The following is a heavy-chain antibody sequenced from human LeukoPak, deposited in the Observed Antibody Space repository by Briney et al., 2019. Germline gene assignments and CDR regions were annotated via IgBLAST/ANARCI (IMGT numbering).Heavy chain of an antibody. CDR1: GFTFSSYG. Sequence: GRSLRLSCAASGFTFSSYGMHWVRQAPGKGLEWVAVIWYDGSNKYYADSVKGRFTISRDNSKNTLYLQVDSLRAEDTAVYYCAKDSAAVGGPTTDWGQGTLVTVSS. D-gene: IGHD6-13*01. CDR2: IWYDGSNK. V-gene: IGHV3-33*06. J-gene: IGHJ4*02. CDR3: AKDSAAVGGPTTD.